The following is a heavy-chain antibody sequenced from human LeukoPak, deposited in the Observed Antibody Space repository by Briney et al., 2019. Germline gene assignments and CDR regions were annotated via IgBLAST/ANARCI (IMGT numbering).Heavy chain of an antibody. D-gene: IGHD3-16*01. CDR2: IFSTGNT. J-gene: IGHJ6*04. V-gene: IGHV4-59*01. CDR1: GGSISSYY. Sequence: SETLSLTCSVSGGSISSYYGTWIRQPPGKGLEWIGYIFSTGNTNYNPSLKTRVTISVDTSKNQFSLKLSSVTAADTAVYYCASAWGAGSYYYGIDVWGKGTTVTVSS. CDR3: ASAWGAGSYYYGIDV.